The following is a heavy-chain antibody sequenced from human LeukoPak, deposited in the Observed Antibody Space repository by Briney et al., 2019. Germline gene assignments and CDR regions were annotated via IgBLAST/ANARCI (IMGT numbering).Heavy chain of an antibody. J-gene: IGHJ6*02. CDR1: GGPFSGYY. CDR3: ASFRGYDDYYYYGMDV. Sequence: SETLSLTCAVYGGPFSGYYWSWIRQPPGKGLEWIGEISHSGSTNYNPSLKSRVTISVDTSKNQFSLKLSSVTAADTAVYYCASFRGYDDYYYYGMDVWGQGTTVTVSS. D-gene: IGHD5-12*01. V-gene: IGHV4-34*01. CDR2: ISHSGST.